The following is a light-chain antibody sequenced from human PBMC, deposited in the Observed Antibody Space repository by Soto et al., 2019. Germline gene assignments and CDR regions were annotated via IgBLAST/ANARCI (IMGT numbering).Light chain of an antibody. V-gene: IGKV3-15*01. J-gene: IGKJ2*01. CDR1: QSVNRN. Sequence: EIVMTQSPATLSVSPGERATLSCRASQSVNRNLAWYQQKPGQAPRLLIYSASTRATGIPTRFSGSGSGTEFTLNISSLQSEDFAVYYCQQYNTWLPYTFGQGTKLEIK. CDR2: SAS. CDR3: QQYNTWLPYT.